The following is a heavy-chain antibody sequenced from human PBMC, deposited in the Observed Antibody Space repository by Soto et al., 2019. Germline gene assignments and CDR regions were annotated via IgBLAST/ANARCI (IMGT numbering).Heavy chain of an antibody. D-gene: IGHD2-15*01. CDR1: GFTFSSYG. V-gene: IGHV3-33*01. Sequence: QVQLVESGGGVVQPGRSLRLSCAASGFTFSSYGMHWVRQAPGKGLEWVAVIWYDGSNKYYADSVKGRFTISRDNSKNTLYLQMNSLRAEDTAVYYCARGLAVAVAATTTEASVYYMDVWGKGTTVTVSS. J-gene: IGHJ6*03. CDR2: IWYDGSNK. CDR3: ARGLAVAVAATTTEASVYYMDV.